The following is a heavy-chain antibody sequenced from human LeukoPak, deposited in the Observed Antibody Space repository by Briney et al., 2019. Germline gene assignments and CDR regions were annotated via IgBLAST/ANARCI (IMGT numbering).Heavy chain of an antibody. V-gene: IGHV1-46*01. CDR1: XXTXXSYY. CDR3: ARGTGYCSSTSCYTRPPFDP. D-gene: IGHD2-2*02. Sequence: ASVXXSCKXSXXTXXSYYMXXVRQAPGQGLEWMGIINPSGGSTSYAQKFQGRVTMTRDTSTSTVYMELSSLRSEDTAVYYCARGTGYCSSTSCYTRPPFDPWGQGTLVTVSS. J-gene: IGHJ5*02. CDR2: INPSGGST.